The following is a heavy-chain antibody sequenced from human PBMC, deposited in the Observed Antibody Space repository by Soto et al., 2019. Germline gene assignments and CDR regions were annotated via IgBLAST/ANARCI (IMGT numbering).Heavy chain of an antibody. Sequence: GGSLRLSCAASGFTVSSNYMSWVRQAPGKGLEWVSVIYSGGSTYYADSVKGRFTISRDNSKNTLYLQMNSLRAEDTAVYYCTRDRGYPDSFDLWGQGTMVTVSS. CDR1: GFTVSSNY. CDR2: IYSGGST. V-gene: IGHV3-66*01. D-gene: IGHD3-10*01. J-gene: IGHJ3*01. CDR3: TRDRGYPDSFDL.